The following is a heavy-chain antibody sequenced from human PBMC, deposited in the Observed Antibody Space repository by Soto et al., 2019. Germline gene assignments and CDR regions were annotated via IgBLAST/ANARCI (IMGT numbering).Heavy chain of an antibody. J-gene: IGHJ4*02. V-gene: IGHV1-69*12. D-gene: IGHD2-15*01. Sequence: QVQLVQSGAEVKKPGSSVKVSCKASGGTFSSYAISWVRQAPGQGLEWMGGIIPIFGTANYAQKFQGRVTIDADESTSTAYMELSSQRSEDTAVYYCASESRDCSGGSCYFLPGIDYWGQGTLVTVSS. CDR2: IIPIFGTA. CDR3: ASESRDCSGGSCYFLPGIDY. CDR1: GGTFSSYA.